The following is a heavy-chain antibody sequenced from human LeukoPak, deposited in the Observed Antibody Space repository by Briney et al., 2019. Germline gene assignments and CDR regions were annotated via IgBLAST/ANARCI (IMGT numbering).Heavy chain of an antibody. CDR2: ISPDGSDT. CDR3: ARLTSSWSLDY. CDR1: GYSFTNYW. Sequence: GESLKISCKGSGYSFTNYWIGWVRQMLGKGLEWMGIISPDGSDTRYSPSFQGQVTISADKSITTAYLQWSSLKASDTAMYYCARLTSSWSLDYWGQGTLVTVSS. J-gene: IGHJ4*02. V-gene: IGHV5-51*01. D-gene: IGHD6-13*01.